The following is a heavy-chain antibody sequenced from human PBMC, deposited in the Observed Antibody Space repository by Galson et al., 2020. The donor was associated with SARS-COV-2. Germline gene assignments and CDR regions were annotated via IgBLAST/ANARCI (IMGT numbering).Heavy chain of an antibody. V-gene: IGHV3-33*01. D-gene: IGHD1-26*01. J-gene: IGHJ4*02. CDR1: GFTFSSYG. CDR3: ARDLVGATELDY. CDR2: IWYDGSNK. Sequence: GGSLRLSCEASGFTFSSYGMHWVRQAPGKGLEWVAVIWYDGSNKYYADSVKGRFTISRDNSKNTLYLQMNSLRAEDTAVYYCARDLVGATELDYWGQGTLVTVSS.